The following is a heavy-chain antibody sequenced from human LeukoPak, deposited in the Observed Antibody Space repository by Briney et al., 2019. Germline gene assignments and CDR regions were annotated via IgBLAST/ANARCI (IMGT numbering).Heavy chain of an antibody. CDR3: ARDPWTNSDYDGFDY. V-gene: IGHV3-21*01. D-gene: IGHD4-23*01. J-gene: IGHJ4*02. CDR1: GFSVTNNY. CDR2: ISSSSSYI. Sequence: PGGSLRLSCEASGFSVTNNYMSWVRQAPGRGLEWVSSISSSSSYIYYADSVKGRFTISRDNAKNSQYLQMNSLRAEDTAVYYCARDPWTNSDYDGFDYWGQGTLVTVSS.